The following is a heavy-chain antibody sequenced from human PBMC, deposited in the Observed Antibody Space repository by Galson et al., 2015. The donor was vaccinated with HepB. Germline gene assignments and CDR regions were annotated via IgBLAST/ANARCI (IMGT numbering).Heavy chain of an antibody. CDR3: ARQPGEYAWGNWRHGWFDL. Sequence: SETLSLTCSVSGGSVSSSNYYWGWIRQPPGKGLEWVATMHYSGNNYYNSSLKSRLFISVDTSNNQFSLKLSSVTATDTAVYYCARQPGEYAWGNWRHGWFDLWGQGTLVTVSS. V-gene: IGHV4-39*01. J-gene: IGHJ5*02. CDR1: GGSVSSSNYY. CDR2: MHYSGNN. D-gene: IGHD3-16*01.